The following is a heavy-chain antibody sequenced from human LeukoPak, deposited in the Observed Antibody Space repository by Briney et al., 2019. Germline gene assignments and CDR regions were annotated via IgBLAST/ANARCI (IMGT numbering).Heavy chain of an antibody. Sequence: SETLSLTCTVSGGSISSYYWSWIRQPPGKGLEWIGYIYYGGSTNYNPSLKSRVTISVDTSKNQFSLKLSSVTAADTAVYYCARVRTGTGAFDIWGQGTMVTVSS. V-gene: IGHV4-59*01. CDR1: GGSISSYY. D-gene: IGHD1-7*01. CDR2: IYYGGST. CDR3: ARVRTGTGAFDI. J-gene: IGHJ3*02.